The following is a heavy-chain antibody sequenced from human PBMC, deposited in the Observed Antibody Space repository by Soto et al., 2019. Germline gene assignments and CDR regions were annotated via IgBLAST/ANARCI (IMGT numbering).Heavy chain of an antibody. CDR1: GDSISSYY. Sequence: SETLSLTCTVSGDSISSYYWNWIRQPPGKGLEWIGYIYYGGSTTYNPSLKSRVTISVDTSKNQFSLKLDSVTAADTAVYYCAGSPCYYYGMDVWGQGTSVSVSS. J-gene: IGHJ6*02. D-gene: IGHD6-13*01. V-gene: IGHV4-59*01. CDR2: IYYGGST. CDR3: AGSPCYYYGMDV.